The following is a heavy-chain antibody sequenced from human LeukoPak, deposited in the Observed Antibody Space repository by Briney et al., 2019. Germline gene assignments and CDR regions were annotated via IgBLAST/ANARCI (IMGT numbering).Heavy chain of an antibody. Sequence: GASVKVSCKASGYTFTSYDINWVRQATGQGLEWMGWMNPNSGNTGYAQKFQGRVTMTRNTSISTAYMELSSLRSEDTAVYYCARGGRHYSGYDRPSNWFDPWGQGTLVTVSS. V-gene: IGHV1-8*01. CDR1: GYTFTSYD. CDR3: ARGGRHYSGYDRPSNWFDP. J-gene: IGHJ5*02. D-gene: IGHD5-12*01. CDR2: MNPNSGNT.